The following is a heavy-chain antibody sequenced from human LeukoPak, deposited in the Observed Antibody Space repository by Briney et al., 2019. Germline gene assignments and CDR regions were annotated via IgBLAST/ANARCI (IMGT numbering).Heavy chain of an antibody. Sequence: RPGGSLRLSCAASGFTFSSYSMNWVRQAPGKGLEWVSYISSSSSTIYYADSVKGRFTISRDNAKNSLYLQMNSLRAEDTAVYYCARDEWIVVVVAATEELIYYGMDVWGQGTTVTVSS. J-gene: IGHJ6*02. CDR2: ISSSSSTI. D-gene: IGHD2-15*01. CDR1: GFTFSSYS. CDR3: ARDEWIVVVVAATEELIYYGMDV. V-gene: IGHV3-48*04.